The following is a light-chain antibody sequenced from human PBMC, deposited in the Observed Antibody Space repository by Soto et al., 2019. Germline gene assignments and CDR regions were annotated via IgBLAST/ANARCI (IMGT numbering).Light chain of an antibody. Sequence: EIVLTQSPGTLSLSPGERATLSCRASQSVSSSYLARYQQKPGQTPRLLIYGASSRATGIPDRFSGSGSGTAFPLTISRLEPEVFAVYYCQQYGSSPPGLTFGGGTKVEIK. CDR3: QQYGSSPPGLT. CDR2: GAS. V-gene: IGKV3-20*01. CDR1: QSVSSSY. J-gene: IGKJ4*01.